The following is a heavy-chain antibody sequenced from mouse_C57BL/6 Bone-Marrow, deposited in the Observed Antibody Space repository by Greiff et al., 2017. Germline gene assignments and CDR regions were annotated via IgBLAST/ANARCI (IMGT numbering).Heavy chain of an antibody. V-gene: IGHV1-9*01. D-gene: IGHD2-4*01. CDR2: ILPGSGST. Sequence: VKLQESGAELMKPGASVKLSCKATGYTFTGYWIEWVKQRPGHGLEWIGEILPGSGSTNYNEKVKGKATFTADTSSHTAYMQLSSLTTEDSAIYYCAILYYDYDREYYFDYWGQGTTLTVSS. J-gene: IGHJ2*01. CDR1: GYTFTGYW. CDR3: AILYYDYDREYYFDY.